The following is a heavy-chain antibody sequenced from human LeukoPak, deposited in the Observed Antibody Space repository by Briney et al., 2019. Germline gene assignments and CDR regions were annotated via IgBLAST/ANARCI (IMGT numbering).Heavy chain of an antibody. CDR1: GGSFSTYY. D-gene: IGHD1-26*01. Sequence: SETLSLTCALYGGSFSTYYWFWIRQPPGKGLEWIGEINHSGNTNYNPSLKSRVTMSLDKSKNLLSLNLTSVTAADTAVYYCSRESGAFSPFGYWGQGTLVTVSS. CDR2: INHSGNT. CDR3: SRESGAFSPFGY. V-gene: IGHV4-34*01. J-gene: IGHJ4*02.